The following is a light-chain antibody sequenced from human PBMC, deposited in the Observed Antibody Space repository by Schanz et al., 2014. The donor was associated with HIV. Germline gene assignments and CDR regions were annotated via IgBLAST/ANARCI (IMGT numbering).Light chain of an antibody. Sequence: EIVMTQSPATLSVSPGERATLSCRASQSVSNYLAWYQQKPGQAPRLLIFGASNRASGIPDRFTGSESGTDFTLTISRVEPEDYAVYFCQQYGSLPWTFGQGTTVEVK. V-gene: IGKV3-20*01. CDR3: QQYGSLPWT. CDR1: QSVSNY. CDR2: GAS. J-gene: IGKJ1*01.